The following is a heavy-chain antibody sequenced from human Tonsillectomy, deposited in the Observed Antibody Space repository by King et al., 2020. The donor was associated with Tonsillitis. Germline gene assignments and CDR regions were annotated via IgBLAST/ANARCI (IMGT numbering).Heavy chain of an antibody. CDR2: ISWNSGSI. V-gene: IGHV3-9*01. CDR3: AKAKGEPMADAFDI. J-gene: IGHJ3*02. Sequence: EVQLVESGGGLVQPGRSLRLSCAASGFTFDDYAMHWVRQAPGKGLEWVSGISWNSGSIGYADSVKGRFTISRDNAKNSLYLQMNSLRAEDTALYYCAKAKGEPMADAFDIWGQGTMVTVSS. CDR1: GFTFDDYA. D-gene: IGHD1-14*01.